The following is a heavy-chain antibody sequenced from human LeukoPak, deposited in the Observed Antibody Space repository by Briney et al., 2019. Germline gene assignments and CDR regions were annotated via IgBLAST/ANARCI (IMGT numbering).Heavy chain of an antibody. V-gene: IGHV3-74*01. J-gene: IGHJ4*02. Sequence: PGGSLRLSCAASGFTFSSYWMHWVRQAPGKGLVWVSRINSDGSSTSYADSVKGRFTISRDNAKNTLHLQMNSLRAEDTAVYYCARARDYGGNSGVLERYYFDYWGQGTLVTVSS. CDR2: INSDGSST. CDR3: ARARDYGGNSGVLERYYFDY. CDR1: GFTFSSYW. D-gene: IGHD4-17*01.